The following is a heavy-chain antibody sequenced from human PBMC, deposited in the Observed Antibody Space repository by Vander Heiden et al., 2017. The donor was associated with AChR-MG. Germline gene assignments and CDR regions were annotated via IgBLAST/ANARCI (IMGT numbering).Heavy chain of an antibody. CDR3: AKAAAAAGTLDY. V-gene: IGHV3-23*01. J-gene: IGHJ4*02. Sequence: EVQLLESGGGLVQPGGSLRLSCAASGFTFSNYAMSWVRQAQGKGLEWVSAISGSGGSTYYADSVKGRFTISRDKSKNTLYLQMNSLRAEDTAVYYCAKAAAAAGTLDYWGQGTLVTVSS. CDR1: GFTFSNYA. D-gene: IGHD6-13*01. CDR2: ISGSGGST.